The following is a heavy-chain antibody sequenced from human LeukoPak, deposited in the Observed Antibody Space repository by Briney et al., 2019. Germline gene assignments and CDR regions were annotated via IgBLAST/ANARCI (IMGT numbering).Heavy chain of an antibody. J-gene: IGHJ4*02. CDR2: INPSGGST. V-gene: IGHV1-46*01. CDR1: GGTFSSYA. Sequence: ASVKVSCKASGGTFSSYAISWVRQAPGQGLEWMGIINPSGGSTSYTQKFLGGVTMTRDTSTSTVYMELSSLRSEDTAVYYCAREGPGTGKNFDYWGQGTLVTVSS. CDR3: AREGPGTGKNFDY. D-gene: IGHD6-13*01.